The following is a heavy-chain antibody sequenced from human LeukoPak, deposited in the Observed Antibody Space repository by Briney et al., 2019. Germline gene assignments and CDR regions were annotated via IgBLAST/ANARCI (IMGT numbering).Heavy chain of an antibody. Sequence: QTGGSLRLSCAASGFRFSDFAMSWVRQTPGTGLEWVSGISGSGANTYYAASVKGRFTSSRDNSKNILYLQMFSLRAEDAAVYYCAKVGENVLRIYPHSYYFDSWGQGTLVAVSS. V-gene: IGHV3-23*01. CDR3: AKVGENVLRIYPHSYYFDS. D-gene: IGHD2-15*01. J-gene: IGHJ4*02. CDR1: GFRFSDFA. CDR2: ISGSGANT.